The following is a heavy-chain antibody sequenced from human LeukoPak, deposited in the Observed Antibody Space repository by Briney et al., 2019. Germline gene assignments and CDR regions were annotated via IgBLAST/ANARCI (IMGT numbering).Heavy chain of an antibody. Sequence: GGSLRLSCAASGFISNSAWMTWVRQAPGKGLEWVGLMKSQADGGASEYAAAVKGRFTISRDDSRYTLMLQMNSLQTDDTADYFCSASRVHGGFDIWGQGTMVTVSS. D-gene: IGHD3-10*01. CDR3: SASRVHGGFDI. CDR2: MKSQADGGAS. V-gene: IGHV3-15*01. J-gene: IGHJ3*02. CDR1: GFISNSAW.